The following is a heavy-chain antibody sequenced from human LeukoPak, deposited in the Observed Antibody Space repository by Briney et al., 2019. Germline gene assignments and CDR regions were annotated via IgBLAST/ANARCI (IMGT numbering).Heavy chain of an antibody. V-gene: IGHV3-30*18. CDR2: ISYDGSNE. Sequence: GGSLRLSCAASEFTFSIYGMHWVRQAPGKGLEWLAVISYDGSNEYYADSVKGRFTISRDNSKNTLYLQMNSLRAEDTAVYYCAKDPRQYCSSTTCYFNWFDPWGQGTLVTVSS. CDR3: AKDPRQYCSSTTCYFNWFDP. D-gene: IGHD2-2*01. J-gene: IGHJ5*02. CDR1: EFTFSIYG.